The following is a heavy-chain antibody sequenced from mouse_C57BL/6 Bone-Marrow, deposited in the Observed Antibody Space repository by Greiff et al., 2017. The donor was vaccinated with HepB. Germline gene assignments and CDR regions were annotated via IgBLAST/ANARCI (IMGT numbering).Heavy chain of an antibody. J-gene: IGHJ4*01. CDR1: GYTFTSYT. CDR3: ARRSTAQAPYAMDY. D-gene: IGHD3-2*02. CDR2: INPSSGYT. V-gene: IGHV1-4*01. Sequence: VQLQESGAELARPGASVKMSCKASGYTFTSYTMHWVKQRPGQGLEWIGYINPSSGYTKYNQKFKDKATLTADKSSSTAYMQLSSLTSEDSAVYYGARRSTAQAPYAMDYWGQGTSVTVSS.